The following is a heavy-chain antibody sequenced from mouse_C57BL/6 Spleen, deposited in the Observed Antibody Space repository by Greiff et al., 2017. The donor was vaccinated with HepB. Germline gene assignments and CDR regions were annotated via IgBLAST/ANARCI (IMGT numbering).Heavy chain of an antibody. D-gene: IGHD2-5*01. V-gene: IGHV5-4*01. CDR1: GFTFSSYA. CDR2: ISDGGSYT. CDR3: ARKISNYWYFDV. J-gene: IGHJ1*03. Sequence: EVQGVESGGGLVKPGGSLKLSCAASGFTFSSYAMSWVRQTPEKRLEWVATISDGGSYTYYPDNVKGRFTISRDNAKNNLYLQMSHLKSEDTAMYYCARKISNYWYFDVWGTGTTVTVSS.